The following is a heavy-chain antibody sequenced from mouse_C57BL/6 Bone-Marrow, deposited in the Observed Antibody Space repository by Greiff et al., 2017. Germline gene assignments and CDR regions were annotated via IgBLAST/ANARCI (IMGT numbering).Heavy chain of an antibody. CDR2: IWRGGST. V-gene: IGHV2-5*01. CDR3: AKTGGYPYYYAMDY. Sequence: VQLQQSGPGLVQPSQSLSITCTVSGFSLTSYGVHWVRQSPGKGLEWLGVIWRGGSTDYNAAFMSRLSITKDNSKSQVFFKMNSLQADDTAIYYCAKTGGYPYYYAMDYWGQGTSVTVSS. D-gene: IGHD2-2*01. CDR1: GFSLTSYG. J-gene: IGHJ4*01.